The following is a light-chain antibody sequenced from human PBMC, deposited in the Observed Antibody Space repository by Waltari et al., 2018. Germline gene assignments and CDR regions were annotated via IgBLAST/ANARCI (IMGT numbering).Light chain of an antibody. CDR2: YNN. CDR1: SPHLATHP. J-gene: IGLJ3*02. CDR3: ASWDDGLNGWV. V-gene: IGLV1-44*01. Sequence: QSVLTQAPSASGTPGQRVIISCSGSSPHLATHPLTLYQQVPGTAPKLLIFYNNERPSGVPDRLSGSKSGTSASLAISGLQSEDEADYYCASWDDGLNGWVFGGGTRLTVL.